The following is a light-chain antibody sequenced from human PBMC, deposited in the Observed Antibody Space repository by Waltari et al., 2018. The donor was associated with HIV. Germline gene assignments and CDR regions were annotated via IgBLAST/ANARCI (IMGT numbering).Light chain of an antibody. CDR2: RNN. Sequence: QSVLTQPPSASGTPGQRVTIPCSGSSSNIGSNYVYWYQQLPGTAPKHLIYRNNQRPSGVPDRFSGSKSGTSASLAISGLRSEDEADYYCAAWDDSLSGQWVFGGGTKLTVL. J-gene: IGLJ3*02. CDR3: AAWDDSLSGQWV. V-gene: IGLV1-47*01. CDR1: SSNIGSNY.